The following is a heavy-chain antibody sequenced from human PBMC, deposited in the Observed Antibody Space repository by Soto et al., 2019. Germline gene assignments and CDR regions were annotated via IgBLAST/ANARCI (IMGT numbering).Heavy chain of an antibody. D-gene: IGHD3-22*01. CDR1: GFTFGYYA. CDR3: TRAVDTITMIVVVITTPAFDI. Sequence: GGSLRLSCTASGFTFGYYAMSWFRQSPGKGLEWVGFIRSKAYGGTTEYAASVKGRFTISRDDSKSIAYLQMNSLKTEDTAVYYCTRAVDTITMIVVVITTPAFDIWGQGTMVTVSS. CDR2: IRSKAYGGTT. V-gene: IGHV3-49*03. J-gene: IGHJ3*02.